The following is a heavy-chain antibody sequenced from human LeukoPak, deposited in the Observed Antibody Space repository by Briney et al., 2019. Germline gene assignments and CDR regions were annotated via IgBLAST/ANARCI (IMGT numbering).Heavy chain of an antibody. Sequence: SETLSLTCTVSGGSISSYYWSWIRQPPGKGLEWLGYIYYSGSTNYNPSLKSRVTISVDTSKNQFSLKLSSVTAADTAVYYCARQNVLLWFGESHNWFDPWGQGTLVTVSS. CDR2: IYYSGST. CDR3: ARQNVLLWFGESHNWFDP. D-gene: IGHD3-10*01. J-gene: IGHJ5*02. V-gene: IGHV4-59*08. CDR1: GGSISSYY.